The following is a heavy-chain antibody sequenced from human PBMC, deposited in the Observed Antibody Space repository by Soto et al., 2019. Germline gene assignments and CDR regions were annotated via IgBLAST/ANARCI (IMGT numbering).Heavy chain of an antibody. J-gene: IGHJ4*02. CDR3: AKAAVGNGY. V-gene: IGHV3-23*01. Sequence: EVQLLESGGGLVQPGGSLRLSLGASGCTFITYAISWVRQAPGKGLEWVSASRGSGGTTYDADSVEGRSTISRDNSKNSLYLQMSSLSAEDTAIDYCAKAAVGNGYWGQGNLVTVSS. CDR2: SRGSGGTT. D-gene: IGHD6-13*01. CDR1: GCTFITYA.